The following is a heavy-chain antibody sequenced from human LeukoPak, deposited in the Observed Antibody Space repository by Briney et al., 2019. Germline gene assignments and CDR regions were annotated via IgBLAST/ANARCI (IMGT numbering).Heavy chain of an antibody. CDR3: ARESMVRGVYK. D-gene: IGHD3-10*01. CDR1: GFTFSSYW. V-gene: IGHV3-7*01. J-gene: IGHJ4*02. Sequence: GGSXXLXCAASGFTFSSYWMSWVXQAPXXXXEWVANIKQDGSEKYYVDSVKGRFTISRDNAKNSLYLQMNSLRAEDTAVYYCARESMVRGVYKWGQGTLVTVSS. CDR2: IKQDGSEK.